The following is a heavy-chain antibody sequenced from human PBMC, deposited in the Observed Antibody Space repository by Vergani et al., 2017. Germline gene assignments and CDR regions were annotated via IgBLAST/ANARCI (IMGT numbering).Heavy chain of an antibody. CDR2: INWNGGST. Sequence: EVQLVESGGGVVRPGGSLRLSCAASGFTFDDYGMSWVRQAPGKGLEWVSGINWNGGSTGYADSVKGRFTISRDNAKNSLYLQMNSLRAEDTALYHCARDAYYYDSSCYVSGPGAFDIWGQGTMVTVSS. CDR1: GFTFDDYG. J-gene: IGHJ3*02. D-gene: IGHD3-22*01. CDR3: ARDAYYYDSSCYVSGPGAFDI. V-gene: IGHV3-20*01.